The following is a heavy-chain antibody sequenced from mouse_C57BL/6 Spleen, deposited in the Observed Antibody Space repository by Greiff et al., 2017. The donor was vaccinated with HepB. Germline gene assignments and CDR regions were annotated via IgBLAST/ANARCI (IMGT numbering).Heavy chain of an antibody. V-gene: IGHV14-2*01. Sequence: EVHLVESGAELVKPGASVKLSCTASGFNIKDYYMHWVKQRTEQGLEWIGRIDPEDGETKYAPKFQGKATITADTSSNTAYLQLSSLTSEDTAVYYCGLTTVVDYYAMDYWGQGTSVTVSS. CDR3: GLTTVVDYYAMDY. CDR1: GFNIKDYY. J-gene: IGHJ4*01. CDR2: IDPEDGET. D-gene: IGHD1-1*01.